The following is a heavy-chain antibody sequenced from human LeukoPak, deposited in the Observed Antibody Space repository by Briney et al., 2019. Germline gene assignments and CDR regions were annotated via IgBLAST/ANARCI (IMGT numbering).Heavy chain of an antibody. V-gene: IGHV3-30*02. CDR2: VRNDGSNE. CDR1: GFVLSDYG. J-gene: IGHJ4*02. D-gene: IGHD5-12*01. Sequence: PGGSLRLSCAASGFVLSDYGMHWVRQAPGKGLECVAFVRNDGSNEYYVGSVKGRFTLSRDKSKNTLYLQMNSLRAEDTAVYSCAKESDSGYHSEGPKNWGLGTLVTVSS. CDR3: AKESDSGYHSEGPKN.